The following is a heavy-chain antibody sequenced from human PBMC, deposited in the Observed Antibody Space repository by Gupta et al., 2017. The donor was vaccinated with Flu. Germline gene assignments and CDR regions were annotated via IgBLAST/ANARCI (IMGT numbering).Heavy chain of an antibody. CDR2: IHDSGST. J-gene: IGHJ4*02. V-gene: IGHV4-34*01. CDR1: GDSFSGYY. CDR3: AGSSGWYGWHYFDY. Sequence: QVQLQQWGAGLLKPSETLALTCAVYGDSFSGYYWSWIRQSPGKGLEWIGAIHDSGSTNYNPALKSRVPLSVDTSKNQFFLNLSSVTAADTAVYYCAGSSGWYGWHYFDYWGQGTLVTVSS. D-gene: IGHD6-19*01.